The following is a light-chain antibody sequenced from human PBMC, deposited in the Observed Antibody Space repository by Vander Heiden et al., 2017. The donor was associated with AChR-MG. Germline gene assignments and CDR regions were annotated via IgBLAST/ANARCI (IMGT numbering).Light chain of an antibody. Sequence: EIVSTQSPGTLSSSPGERATLTCRASQSVSSSYLAWYQQKPGQAPRLLIYGASSRATGIPDRFSGSGSGTDFTLTISRLEPEDFAVYYCQQDGSSPFTFGHGTKVDIK. CDR1: QSVSSSY. J-gene: IGKJ3*01. CDR3: QQDGSSPFT. V-gene: IGKV3-20*01. CDR2: GAS.